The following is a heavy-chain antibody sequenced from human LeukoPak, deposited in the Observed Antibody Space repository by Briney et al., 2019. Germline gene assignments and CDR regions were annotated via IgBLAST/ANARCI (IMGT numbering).Heavy chain of an antibody. CDR3: ARDLASYQLRPFYGMDV. J-gene: IGHJ6*02. CDR1: GYTFTSYG. Sequence: GASVKVSCKASGYTFTSYGISWVRQAPGQGLEWMGWISAHNGNTNYAQKLQGRVTMTTDTSTSTAYMELRSLRSDDTAVYYCARDLASYQLRPFYGMDVWGQGTTVTVSS. CDR2: ISAHNGNT. D-gene: IGHD2-2*01. V-gene: IGHV1-18*01.